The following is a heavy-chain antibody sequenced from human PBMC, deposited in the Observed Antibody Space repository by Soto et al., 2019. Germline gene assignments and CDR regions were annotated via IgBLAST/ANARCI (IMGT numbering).Heavy chain of an antibody. CDR1: GGSISSSNW. CDR2: IYHSGSI. V-gene: IGHV4-4*02. Sequence: SETLSLTCAVSGGSISSSNWWSWVRQPPGKGLEWIGEIYHSGSINYNLSLESRVTISVDKSKNQFSLKLNSVTAADTAVYYCARENDGDFDYWGQGTLVTVSS. CDR3: ARENDGDFDY. J-gene: IGHJ4*02. D-gene: IGHD1-1*01.